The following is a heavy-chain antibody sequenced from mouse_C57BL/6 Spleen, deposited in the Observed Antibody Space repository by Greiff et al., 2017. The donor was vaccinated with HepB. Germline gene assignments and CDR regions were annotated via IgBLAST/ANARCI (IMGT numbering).Heavy chain of an antibody. D-gene: IGHD2-1*01. V-gene: IGHV5-12*01. CDR2: ISNGGGST. Sequence: EVQRVESGGGLVQPGGSLKLSCAASGFTFSDYYMYWVRQTPEKRLEWVAYISNGGGSTYYPDTVKGRFTISRDNAKNTLYLQMSRLKSEDTAMYYCARHPPANYDYAMDYWGQRTSVTVSS. CDR3: ARHPPANYDYAMDY. J-gene: IGHJ4*01. CDR1: GFTFSDYY.